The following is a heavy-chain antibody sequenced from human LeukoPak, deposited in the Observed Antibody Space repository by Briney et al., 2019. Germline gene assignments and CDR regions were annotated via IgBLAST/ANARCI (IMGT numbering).Heavy chain of an antibody. CDR3: ARRAGAYSHPYDY. V-gene: IGHV3-23*01. D-gene: IGHD4/OR15-4a*01. Sequence: PGGSLRLSCSVSGFIFTDFSMSWVRQAPGKWLEWGSAISGSGGTTYYADSVKGRFTISRDNSKNTLYLQMNSLRADDTAVYYCARRAGAYSHPYDYWGQGTLVTVSS. J-gene: IGHJ4*02. CDR1: GFIFTDFS. CDR2: ISGSGGTT.